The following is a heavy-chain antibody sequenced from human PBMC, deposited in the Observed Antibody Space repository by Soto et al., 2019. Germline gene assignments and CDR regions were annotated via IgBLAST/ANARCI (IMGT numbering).Heavy chain of an antibody. CDR2: IYPGDSDT. CDR3: ARAVVPAARYRRSLYYYYYMDV. Sequence: GESLKISCKGSGYSFTSYWIGWVRQMPGKGLEWMGIIYPGDSDTRYSPSFQGQVTISADKSISTAYLQWSSLKASDTAMYYCARAVVPAARYRRSLYYYYYMDVWGKGTTVTVSS. J-gene: IGHJ6*03. D-gene: IGHD2-2*01. V-gene: IGHV5-51*01. CDR1: GYSFTSYW.